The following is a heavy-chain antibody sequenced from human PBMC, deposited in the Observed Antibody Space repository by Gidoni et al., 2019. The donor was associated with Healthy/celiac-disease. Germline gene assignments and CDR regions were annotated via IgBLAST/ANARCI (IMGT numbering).Heavy chain of an antibody. Sequence: QVQLQESGPGLVKPSQTLSLPCTVSGGSISSGSYYWSWIRQPAGKGLEWLGRIYTSGSTNYNPSLKSRVTISVDTSKNQFSLKLSSVTAADTAVYYCARAAYNWKNRAFDIWGQGTMVTVSS. D-gene: IGHD1-20*01. CDR3: ARAAYNWKNRAFDI. CDR1: GGSISSGSYY. CDR2: IYTSGST. V-gene: IGHV4-61*02. J-gene: IGHJ3*02.